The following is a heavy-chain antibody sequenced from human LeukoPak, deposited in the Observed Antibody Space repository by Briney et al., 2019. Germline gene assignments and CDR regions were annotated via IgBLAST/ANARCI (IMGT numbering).Heavy chain of an antibody. CDR2: IYYSGST. CDR1: GGSISNHY. Sequence: SETLSLTCTVSGGSISNHYWSWIRQPPGKGLEWIGYIYYSGSTNYSPSLKSRVTMSVDTSKNLFSLKLSSVTAADTAVYYCARDKLATAGNYYYYGLDVWGQGTTVTVSS. V-gene: IGHV4-59*11. CDR3: ARDKLATAGNYYYYGLDV. D-gene: IGHD6-13*01. J-gene: IGHJ6*02.